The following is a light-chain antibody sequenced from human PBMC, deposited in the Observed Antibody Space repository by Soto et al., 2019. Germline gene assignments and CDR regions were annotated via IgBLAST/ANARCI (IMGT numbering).Light chain of an antibody. CDR3: QTLGTGIQV. J-gene: IGLJ2*01. CDR1: SGHSSYA. Sequence: QPVLTQSPSASASLGASVKLTCTLSSGHSSYAIAWHQQQPEKGPRYLMKLNSDGSHSKGDGIPDRFSGSSSGAERYLTISSLLSEDEADYYCQTLGTGIQVFGGGTKLTVL. CDR2: LNSDGSH. V-gene: IGLV4-69*01.